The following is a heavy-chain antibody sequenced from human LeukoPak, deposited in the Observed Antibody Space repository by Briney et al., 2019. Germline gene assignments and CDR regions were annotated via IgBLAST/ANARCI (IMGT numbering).Heavy chain of an antibody. CDR1: GFTFSSYS. V-gene: IGHV3-48*01. CDR3: ARGGITIFGVVNDWFDP. J-gene: IGHJ5*02. CDR2: ISSSSSTI. D-gene: IGHD3-3*01. Sequence: GGSLRLSCAASGFTFSSYSMNWVRQAPGKGLEWVSYISSSSSTIYYADSVKGRFTISRDNAKNSLYLQMNSLRAEDTAVYYCARGGITIFGVVNDWFDPWGQGTLVTVSS.